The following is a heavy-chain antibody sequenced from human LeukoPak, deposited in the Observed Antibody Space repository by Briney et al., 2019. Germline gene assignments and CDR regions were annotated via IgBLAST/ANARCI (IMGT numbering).Heavy chain of an antibody. V-gene: IGHV1-18*01. D-gene: IGHD5-24*01. J-gene: IGHJ4*02. Sequence: ASVKVSCKASGYTFTSYGISWVRQAPGQGLEWMGWISAYNGNTNYAQKLQGRVTMTTDTSTSTAYMELRSLRSDDTAVYYCAREIRRDGYNYLDYWGQGTLVTVSS. CDR2: ISAYNGNT. CDR3: AREIRRDGYNYLDY. CDR1: GYTFTSYG.